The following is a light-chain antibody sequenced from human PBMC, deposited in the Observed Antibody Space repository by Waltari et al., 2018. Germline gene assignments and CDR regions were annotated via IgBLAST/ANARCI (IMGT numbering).Light chain of an antibody. Sequence: EIVLTQSPGTLSLSPGETATLSCRASQRVSMNYLSWFQQKPGQAPRLLIYGASMRAAGVPDRFSGGGSGTDFTLTITRLEPEDFAVYYCQQFGLITFGGGTKVEIK. J-gene: IGKJ4*01. V-gene: IGKV3-20*01. CDR3: QQFGLIT. CDR2: GAS. CDR1: QRVSMNY.